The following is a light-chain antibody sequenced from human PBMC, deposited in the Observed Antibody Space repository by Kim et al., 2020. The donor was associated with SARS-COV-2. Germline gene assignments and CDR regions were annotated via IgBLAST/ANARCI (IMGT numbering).Light chain of an antibody. Sequence: SSELTQDPAVSVALGQTVRITCQGDSLRSYYATWYQQKPGQAPIIVMYGKNNRPSGIPDRFSGSSSGNTASLTIPGTQAGDEADYYCNSRDSNDNGLFGGGTQLTVL. CDR1: SLRSYY. V-gene: IGLV3-19*01. CDR3: NSRDSNDNGL. J-gene: IGLJ2*01. CDR2: GKN.